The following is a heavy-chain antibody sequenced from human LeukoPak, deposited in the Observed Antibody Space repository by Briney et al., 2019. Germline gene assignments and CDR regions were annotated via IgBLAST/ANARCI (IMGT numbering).Heavy chain of an antibody. CDR2: ISYSGIT. J-gene: IGHJ5*02. CDR1: GGSISSSSGYY. CDR3: ARLLRRDNWFDP. Sequence: PSETLSLTCTVSGGSISSSSGYYWGWIRQPPGKGLEWIGSISYSGITYYNPSLKSRVTISEDTSKNQFSLKLSSVTAADTAVYYCARLLRRDNWFDPWGQGTLVTVSS. V-gene: IGHV4-39*01. D-gene: IGHD2/OR15-2a*01.